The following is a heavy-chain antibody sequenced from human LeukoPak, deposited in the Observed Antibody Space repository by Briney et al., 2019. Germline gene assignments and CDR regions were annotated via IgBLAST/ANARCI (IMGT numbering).Heavy chain of an antibody. V-gene: IGHV1-2*02. D-gene: IGHD3-3*01. J-gene: IGHJ3*02. CDR2: VDPKTGDT. Sequence: GASVKVSCKASGGTFSSYAISWVRQAPGQGLEWMGWVDPKTGDTHYAQMFQGRVTMTRDTSISTAYMELTRLQSDDTAVFYCARDLGTRFANSFDIWGHGTTVTVSS. CDR3: ARDLGTRFANSFDI. CDR1: GGTFSSYA.